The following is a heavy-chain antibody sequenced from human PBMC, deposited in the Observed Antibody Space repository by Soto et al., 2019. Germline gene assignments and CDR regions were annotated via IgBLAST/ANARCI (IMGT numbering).Heavy chain of an antibody. CDR1: SGSISSWGYY. D-gene: IGHD3-16*01. J-gene: IGHJ5*02. CDR3: ARVRSGVGYNWFDP. V-gene: IGHV4-31*03. CDR2: IFYSGST. Sequence: SETLALTYTVSSGSISSWGYYWSWILQHPGKGLEWIGNIFYSGSTYYNPSLKSRVTISVDTSKNQFSLKLSSVTAADTPVYYCARVRSGVGYNWFDPWGEGTLVTVSS.